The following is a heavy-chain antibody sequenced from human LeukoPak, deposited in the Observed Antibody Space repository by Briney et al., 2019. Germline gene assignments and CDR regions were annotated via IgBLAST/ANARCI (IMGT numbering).Heavy chain of an antibody. V-gene: IGHV1-2*02. D-gene: IGHD4-17*01. CDR2: INPNSGGT. Sequence: ASVKVSCKASGYTFTGYYMHWVRQAPGQGLEWMGWINPNSGGTNYAQKFQGRVTITRDTSISTAYMELSRLRSEDTAVYYCARDYLHYGDRSSVPLDAFDIWGQGTSFTVSP. CDR3: ARDYLHYGDRSSVPLDAFDI. CDR1: GYTFTGYY. J-gene: IGHJ3*02.